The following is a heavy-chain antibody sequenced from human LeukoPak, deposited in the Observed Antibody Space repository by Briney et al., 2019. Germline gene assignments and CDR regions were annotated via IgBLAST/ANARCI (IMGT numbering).Heavy chain of an antibody. Sequence: GGSLRLSCAASGFTFSGYWMQWVRQAPGKGLVWVSRINSDGSTTTYADSVKGRFTISRDNAKNTLYLQMNSLRAEDTAMYYCARDGPSVGANIDYWGQGTLVTVSS. CDR1: GFTFSGYW. J-gene: IGHJ4*02. CDR2: INSDGSTT. V-gene: IGHV3-74*01. CDR3: ARDGPSVGANIDY. D-gene: IGHD1-26*01.